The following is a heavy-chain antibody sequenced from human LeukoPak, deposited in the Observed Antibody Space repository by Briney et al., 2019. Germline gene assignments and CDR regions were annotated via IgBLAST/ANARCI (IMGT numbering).Heavy chain of an antibody. Sequence: GESLKISCKGSGYSFTSYWIGWVRQMPGKGLEWMGIIYPGDSDTRYSPSFQGQVTISADKSISTAYLQWSSLKASDTAMYYCALYSGYCSGGSCYFDYWGQETLVTVSS. CDR3: ALYSGYCSGGSCYFDY. CDR2: IYPGDSDT. CDR1: GYSFTSYW. J-gene: IGHJ4*02. D-gene: IGHD2-15*01. V-gene: IGHV5-51*01.